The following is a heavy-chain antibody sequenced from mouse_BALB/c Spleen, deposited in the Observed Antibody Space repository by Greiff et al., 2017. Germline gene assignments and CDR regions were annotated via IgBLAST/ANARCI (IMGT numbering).Heavy chain of an antibody. D-gene: IGHD2-14*01. CDR2: ISSGGGNT. J-gene: IGHJ3*01. CDR1: GFTFSSYT. Sequence: EVQRVESGGGLVKPGGSLKLSCAASGFTFSSYTMSWVRQTPEKRLEWVATISSGGGNTYYPDSVKGRFTISRDNAKNNLYLQMSSLRSEDTALYYCARAYYRYEGFAYWGQGTLVTVSA. CDR3: ARAYYRYEGFAY. V-gene: IGHV5-9*03.